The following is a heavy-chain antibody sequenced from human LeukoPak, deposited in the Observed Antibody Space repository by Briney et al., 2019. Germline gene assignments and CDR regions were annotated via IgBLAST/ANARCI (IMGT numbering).Heavy chain of an antibody. CDR3: AKRPPPYNWNGGYRDY. Sequence: GGSLRLSCAASGFSFMTYAMTWVRQTPGKGLQWVSGISGSGGSTYYADSVKGRFTISRDNSKNTLYLQMNSLRAEDTAVYYCAKRPPPYNWNGGYRDYWGQGTLVTVSS. D-gene: IGHD1-20*01. CDR1: GFSFMTYA. V-gene: IGHV3-23*01. CDR2: ISGSGGST. J-gene: IGHJ4*02.